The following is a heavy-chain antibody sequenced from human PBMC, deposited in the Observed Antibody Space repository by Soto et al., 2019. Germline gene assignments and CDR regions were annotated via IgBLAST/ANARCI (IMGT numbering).Heavy chain of an antibody. CDR3: ARPYCSGGSCYNWFAP. V-gene: IGHV3-7*03. CDR2: IKQDGSQK. J-gene: IGHJ5*02. CDR1: GFSFSTYW. D-gene: IGHD2-15*01. Sequence: EVQLVESGGGLVQPGGSLTVSCAASGFSFSTYWMNWVRQAPGKGLEWVANIKQDGSQKYYMDSVKGRFTIYRDNAKNSLYLQMNSLRAEDTAIYYCARPYCSGGSCYNWFAPWGQGTLVTVSS.